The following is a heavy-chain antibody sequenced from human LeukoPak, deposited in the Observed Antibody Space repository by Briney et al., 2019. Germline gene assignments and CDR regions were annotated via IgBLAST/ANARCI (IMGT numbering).Heavy chain of an antibody. CDR2: IKSKPDGGTT. J-gene: IGHJ4*02. V-gene: IGHV3-15*01. D-gene: IGHD4-17*01. CDR1: GFXFSNAW. Sequence: GGSLRLSCAASGFXFSNAWMSWVRQAPGKGLEWVGRIKSKPDGGTTDYAAPVKGRFTISRDDSQNTLYLQMKSLKAEDTAVYYCTTDPDYDTDYWGQGTLVTVSS. CDR3: TTDPDYDTDY.